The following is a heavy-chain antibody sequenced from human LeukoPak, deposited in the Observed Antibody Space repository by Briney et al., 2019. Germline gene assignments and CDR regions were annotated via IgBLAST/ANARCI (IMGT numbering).Heavy chain of an antibody. CDR1: GGSINNYY. CDR3: ARDAYYYDDSGYYINDY. CDR2: IYTSGST. Sequence: PSETLSLTCTVSGGSINNYYWSWIRQPAGKGLEWIGRIYTSGSTYYNPSLMSRVTMSVDTSKNQFSLKLSSVTAADTAVYYCARDAYYYDDSGYYINDYWGQGTLVTVSS. D-gene: IGHD3-22*01. J-gene: IGHJ4*02. V-gene: IGHV4-4*07.